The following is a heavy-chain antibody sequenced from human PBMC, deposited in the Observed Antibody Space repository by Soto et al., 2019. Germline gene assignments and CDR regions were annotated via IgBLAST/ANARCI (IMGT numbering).Heavy chain of an antibody. CDR2: ISYDGSNK. D-gene: IGHD1-26*01. J-gene: IGHJ6*02. CDR3: ARVLRPHYYYYYYGMDV. Sequence: GGSLRLSCAASGFTFSSYAMHWVRQAPGKGLEWVAVISYDGSNKYYADSVKGRFTISRDNSKNTLYLQMNSLRAEDTAVYYCARVLRPHYYYYYYGMDVWGQGTTVTVSS. V-gene: IGHV3-30-3*01. CDR1: GFTFSSYA.